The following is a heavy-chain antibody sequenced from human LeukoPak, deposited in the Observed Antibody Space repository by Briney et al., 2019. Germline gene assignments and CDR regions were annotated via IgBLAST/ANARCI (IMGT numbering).Heavy chain of an antibody. D-gene: IGHD6-13*01. V-gene: IGHV4-59*01. CDR1: GGSFSGYY. CDR2: IYYSGST. CDR3: ARAHSSSWTRWFDP. J-gene: IGHJ5*02. Sequence: SETLSLTCAVYGGSFSGYYWSWIRQPPGKGLEWIGYIYYSGSTNYNPSLRSRVTISVDTSKNQFSLKLSSVTAADTAVYYCARAHSSSWTRWFDPWGQGTLVTVSS.